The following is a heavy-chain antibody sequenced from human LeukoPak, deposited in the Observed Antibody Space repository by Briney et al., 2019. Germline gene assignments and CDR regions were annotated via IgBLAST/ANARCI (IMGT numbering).Heavy chain of an antibody. Sequence: SVKVSCKASGGTLRRHTITWVRQAPGQGLEWMGRIIPMMGIANHAQKFQGRVTITADTSTDTAYMDLISLRSEDTAVYYCASRSHKTIVGADTREVGDYWGQGTLVTVSS. CDR1: GGTLRRHT. CDR3: ASRSHKTIVGADTREVGDY. D-gene: IGHD6-19*01. J-gene: IGHJ4*02. V-gene: IGHV1-69*02. CDR2: IIPMMGIA.